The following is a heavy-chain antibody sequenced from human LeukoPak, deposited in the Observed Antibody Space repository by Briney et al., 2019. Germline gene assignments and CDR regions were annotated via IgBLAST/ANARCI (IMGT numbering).Heavy chain of an antibody. CDR2: ISSSSSYI. V-gene: IGHV3-21*01. J-gene: IGHJ4*02. D-gene: IGHD1-26*01. CDR3: ARVRIVGATMGSFDY. Sequence: PGGSLRLSCAASGFTFSSYSMNWVRQAPGKGLEWVSSISSSSSYIYYADSLKGRSTISRDNAKNSLYLQMNSLRAEDTAVYYCARVRIVGATMGSFDYWGQGTLVTVSS. CDR1: GFTFSSYS.